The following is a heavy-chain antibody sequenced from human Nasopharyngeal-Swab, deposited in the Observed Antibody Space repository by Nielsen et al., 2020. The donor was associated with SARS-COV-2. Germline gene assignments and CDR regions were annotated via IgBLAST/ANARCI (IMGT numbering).Heavy chain of an antibody. D-gene: IGHD6-19*01. V-gene: IGHV3-23*01. CDR3: AKGVEQWLVAGNLFDP. CDR2: ISGSGATT. CDR1: GFTFKSYA. J-gene: IGHJ5*02. Sequence: GESLKISCAAPGFTFKSYAMSWVRQAPGKGLEWVSVISGSGATTYHADSVKGRFTISRDNSQNTVYLQMNNLRVEDTARYYCAKGVEQWLVAGNLFDPWGQGTMVTVSS.